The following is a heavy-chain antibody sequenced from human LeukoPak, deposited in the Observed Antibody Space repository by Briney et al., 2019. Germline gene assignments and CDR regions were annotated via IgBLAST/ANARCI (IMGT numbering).Heavy chain of an antibody. CDR3: ARVGERAIAALWSY. D-gene: IGHD5-12*01. CDR2: INPNSGDT. Sequence: ASVKVSCKASGYTLTAYYMHWVRQAPGQGLEWMGWINPNSGDTEYAHKFQGRVTMTRDTSINTAYMELTSLRFDDTAVYYCARVGERAIAALWSYWGQGTPVTVSS. J-gene: IGHJ4*02. CDR1: GYTLTAYY. V-gene: IGHV1-2*02.